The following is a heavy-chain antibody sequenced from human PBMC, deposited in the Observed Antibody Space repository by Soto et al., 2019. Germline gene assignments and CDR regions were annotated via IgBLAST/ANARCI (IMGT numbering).Heavy chain of an antibody. CDR1: GFTFSSYS. J-gene: IGHJ4*02. CDR2: ISSSSSTI. V-gene: IGHV3-48*02. Sequence: GGSLRLSCAASGFTFSSYSMNWVRQARGKGLEWVSYISSSSSTIYYADSVKGRFTISRDNAKNSLYLQMNSLRDEDTAVFYCARDSPDCSGCLDYWGQGTLVTVSS. CDR3: ARDSPDCSGCLDY. D-gene: IGHD6-19*01.